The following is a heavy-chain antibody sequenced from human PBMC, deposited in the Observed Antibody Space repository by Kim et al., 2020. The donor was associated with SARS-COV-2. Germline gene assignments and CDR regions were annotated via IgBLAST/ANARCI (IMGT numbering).Heavy chain of an antibody. D-gene: IGHD2-2*01. Sequence: TYYNPSLKSRVTISVDTSKNQFSLKLSSVTAADTAVYYCARTSRSTSDYWGQGTLVTVSS. J-gene: IGHJ4*02. V-gene: IGHV4-39*01. CDR2: T. CDR3: ARTSRSTSDY.